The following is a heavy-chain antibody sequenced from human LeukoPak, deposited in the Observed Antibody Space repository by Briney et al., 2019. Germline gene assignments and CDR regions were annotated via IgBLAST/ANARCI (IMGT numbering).Heavy chain of an antibody. Sequence: SETLSLTCTVSGGSISSGGYYWSWIRQHPGKGLEWIGYIYYSGSTYYNPSLKSRVTISVDTSKNQFSLKLTSLTAADTAVYYCARESYDSSGSYFQHWGQGTLVTVSS. D-gene: IGHD3-22*01. CDR1: GGSISSGGYY. V-gene: IGHV4-31*03. CDR3: ARESYDSSGSYFQH. CDR2: IYYSGST. J-gene: IGHJ1*01.